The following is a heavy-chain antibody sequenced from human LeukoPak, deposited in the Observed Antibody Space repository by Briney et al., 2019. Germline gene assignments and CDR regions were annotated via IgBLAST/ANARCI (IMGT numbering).Heavy chain of an antibody. CDR2: IYYSGST. Sequence: PSETLSLTCTGFGGSISSSTYYWSWIRQPPGKGLEWIGYIYYSGSTNYNPSLKGRVTISVDTSKNQFSLKLSSVTAADTAVYYCARDSQTTVLTALSLWGQGTLVTVSS. CDR1: GGSISSSTYY. J-gene: IGHJ4*02. D-gene: IGHD4-23*01. V-gene: IGHV4-30-4*01. CDR3: ARDSQTTVLTALSL.